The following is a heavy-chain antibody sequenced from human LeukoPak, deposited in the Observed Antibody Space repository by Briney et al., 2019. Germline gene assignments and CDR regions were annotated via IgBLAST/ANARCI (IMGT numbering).Heavy chain of an antibody. D-gene: IGHD3-22*01. CDR1: GGSISSSSYY. CDR2: IYYSGST. V-gene: IGHV4-39*02. Sequence: SETLSLTCTVSGGSISSSSYYWGWIRQPPEKGLEWIGSIYYSGSTYYNPSLKSRVTISVDTSKNHFSLKLSSVTAADTAVYYCACILFDSSYYYNTDYWGQATLVTVSS. J-gene: IGHJ4*02. CDR3: ACILFDSSYYYNTDY.